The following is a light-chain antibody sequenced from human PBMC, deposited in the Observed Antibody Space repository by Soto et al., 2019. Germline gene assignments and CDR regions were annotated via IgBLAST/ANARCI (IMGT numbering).Light chain of an antibody. Sequence: IVVTQSPGTLSLSQGERATLSCRASQSVTSTYLAWSQPKPGQAPRLLIYGASSRAIGNPDRFSGSVSGSDFSLTINRLEPEDLAVCYCQQYGSSHTFCQGTRLEIK. CDR1: QSVTSTY. CDR2: GAS. V-gene: IGKV3-20*01. CDR3: QQYGSSHT. J-gene: IGKJ5*01.